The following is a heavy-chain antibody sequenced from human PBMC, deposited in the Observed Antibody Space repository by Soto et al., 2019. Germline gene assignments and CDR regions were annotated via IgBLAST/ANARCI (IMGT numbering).Heavy chain of an antibody. J-gene: IGHJ6*02. Sequence: SVKVSCKASGGTFSSYAISWVRQAPGQGLEWMGGIIPIFGTANYAQRFQGRVTITADKSTSTAYMELSSLRSEDTAVYYCASLETLSGFDYYYYGMDVWGQGTTVTVSS. V-gene: IGHV1-69*06. CDR1: GGTFSSYA. CDR2: IIPIFGTA. D-gene: IGHD5-12*01. CDR3: ASLETLSGFDYYYYGMDV.